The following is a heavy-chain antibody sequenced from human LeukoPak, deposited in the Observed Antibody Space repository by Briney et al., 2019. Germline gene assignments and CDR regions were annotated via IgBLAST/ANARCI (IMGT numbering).Heavy chain of an antibody. Sequence: PGGSLRLSCAASGFTFSSYAMHWVRQAPGKGLEWVAVISYDGSNKYYADSVEGRFTISRDNSKNTLYLQMNSLRAEDTAVYYCATIAAAGNHEFDYWGQGTLVTVSS. J-gene: IGHJ4*02. CDR3: ATIAAAGNHEFDY. V-gene: IGHV3-30*04. CDR2: ISYDGSNK. D-gene: IGHD6-13*01. CDR1: GFTFSSYA.